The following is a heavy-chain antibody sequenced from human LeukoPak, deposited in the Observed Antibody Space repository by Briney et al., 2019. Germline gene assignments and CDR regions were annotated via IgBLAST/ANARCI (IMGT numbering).Heavy chain of an antibody. CDR2: ISDHSKSR. V-gene: IGHV3-48*03. Sequence: GGSLRLSCAASGFTFSNYEMNWVRQTPGKGLEWVSYISDHSKSRNYVDSVKGRFTISRDNAKNSLYLQMSSLRVEDTAVYFCARARIAAPLLDYWGQGTLVTVSS. CDR3: ARARIAAPLLDY. J-gene: IGHJ4*02. CDR1: GFTFSNYE. D-gene: IGHD6-13*01.